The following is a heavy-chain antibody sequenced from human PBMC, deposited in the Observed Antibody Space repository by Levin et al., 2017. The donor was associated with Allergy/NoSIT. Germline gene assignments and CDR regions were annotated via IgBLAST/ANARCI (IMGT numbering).Heavy chain of an antibody. CDR1: GFTFSSYD. Sequence: GESLKISCAASGFTFSSYDMHWVRQAPGKGLEWVAVISYDGSNKYYADSVKGRFTISRDKSKNTVYLQMNSLRAEDTAGSYCGKDRGYYGSGSLFYWGQGTLVTVSS. CDR3: GKDRGYYGSGSLFY. V-gene: IGHV3-30*18. CDR2: ISYDGSNK. J-gene: IGHJ4*02. D-gene: IGHD3-10*01.